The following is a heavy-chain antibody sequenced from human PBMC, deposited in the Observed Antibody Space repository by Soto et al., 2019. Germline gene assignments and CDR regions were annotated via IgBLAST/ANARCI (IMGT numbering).Heavy chain of an antibody. J-gene: IGHJ5*02. V-gene: IGHV4-31*03. CDR3: SREGYSSWEWLDP. CDR1: GDPLSYGGHY. CDR2: VYHTGAT. D-gene: IGHD1-26*01. Sequence: QVQLQESGPGLVEPSQTLSLVCSFSGDPLSYGGHYWSWVRQSPGKALEWIGFVYHTGATYYHPSLESWVTMAVDMSKNEFSLKLTSGTAADSATYYCSREGYSSWEWLDPWGQGILVTGSS.